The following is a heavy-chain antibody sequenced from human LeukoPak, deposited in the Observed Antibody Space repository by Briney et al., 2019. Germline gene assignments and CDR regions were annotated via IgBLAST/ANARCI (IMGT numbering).Heavy chain of an antibody. CDR2: IKQDGSET. J-gene: IGHJ4*02. CDR1: GFTFNTYW. Sequence: PGGSLRLSCAASGFTFNTYWMSWVRQAPGKGVEWVANIKQDGSETYYVDSVKGRFTISRDNAKNSLNLQMNSLRAEDTAVYYCASPGSVGDTGMPDYWGQGTLVTVSS. D-gene: IGHD5-18*01. CDR3: ASPGSVGDTGMPDY. V-gene: IGHV3-7*01.